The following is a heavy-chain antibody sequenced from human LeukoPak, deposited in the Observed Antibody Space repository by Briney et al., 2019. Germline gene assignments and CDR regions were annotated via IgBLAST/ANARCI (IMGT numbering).Heavy chain of an antibody. V-gene: IGHV3-64*01. D-gene: IGHD3-22*01. CDR2: ISDDGHNT. Sequence: GGSLRLSCAASGSTFSTYAMHWVRQAPGKGLEFVSTISDDGHNTFYAKSVRGRFTISRDNSKETVFLQMGSLRPEDMAVYYCARGATGADSSGHYAHFDYWGRGTLVTVSS. J-gene: IGHJ4*02. CDR3: ARGATGADSSGHYAHFDY. CDR1: GSTFSTYA.